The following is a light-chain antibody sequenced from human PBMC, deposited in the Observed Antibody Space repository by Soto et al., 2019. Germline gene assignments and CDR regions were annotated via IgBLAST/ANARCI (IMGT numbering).Light chain of an antibody. Sequence: QSVLTQPPSVSGAPGQRVSISCTGSSSNIGAGYGVHWYQQLPGTAPKVLIYGDSNRPSGVPDRFSGSKSGTSAPLAITGLQAEDDADYYCQSYDSSLSGSVFGGGTKLTVL. V-gene: IGLV1-40*01. CDR1: SSNIGAGYG. CDR3: QSYDSSLSGSV. CDR2: GDS. J-gene: IGLJ2*01.